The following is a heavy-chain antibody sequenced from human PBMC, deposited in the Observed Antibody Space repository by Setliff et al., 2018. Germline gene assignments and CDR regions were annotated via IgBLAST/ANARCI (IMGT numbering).Heavy chain of an antibody. D-gene: IGHD1-1*01. CDR2: IYTGGST. Sequence: LSLTCIVSGVSVSRHYWSWIRQPPGKTLEWIGYIYTGGSTTYNPSLKSRVTLSLDTSKNHLSLNLTSVTAADTAVYYCAGDVWGAGTGWFDPWGLGILVTV. J-gene: IGHJ5*02. V-gene: IGHV4-4*08. CDR1: GVSVSRHY. CDR3: AGDVWGAGTGWFDP.